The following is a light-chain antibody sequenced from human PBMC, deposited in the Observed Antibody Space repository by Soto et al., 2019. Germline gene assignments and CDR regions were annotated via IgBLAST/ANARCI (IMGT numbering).Light chain of an antibody. V-gene: IGKV1-39*01. CDR3: QQSFSTLLIT. CDR1: QDIRTH. Sequence: IQMTQSPSSLSASVGDGVTITCRASQDIRTHLNWYQQKPGKAPKLLISAASSLQSWVPSRFSARGSGTDFTLTISTLQPEDFATYYCQQSFSTLLITFGQGTRLEVK. CDR2: AAS. J-gene: IGKJ5*01.